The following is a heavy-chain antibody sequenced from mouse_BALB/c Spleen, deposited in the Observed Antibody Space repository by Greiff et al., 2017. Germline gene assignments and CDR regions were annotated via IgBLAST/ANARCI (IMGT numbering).Heavy chain of an antibody. V-gene: IGHV5-17*02. Sequence: EVKLMESGGGLVQPGGSRKLSCAASGFTFSSFGMHWVRQAPEKGLEWVAYISSGSSTIYYADTVKGRFTISRDNPKNTLFLQMSSLKSEDTAMYYCAREGDDYWGQGTTLTVSS. CDR3: AREGDDY. J-gene: IGHJ2*01. CDR1: GFTFSSFG. CDR2: ISSGSSTI.